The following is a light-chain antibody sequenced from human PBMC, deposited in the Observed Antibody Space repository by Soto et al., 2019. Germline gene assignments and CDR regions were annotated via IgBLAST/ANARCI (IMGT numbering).Light chain of an antibody. V-gene: IGKV1-12*01. J-gene: IGKJ5*01. CDR3: QKAASFPIN. Sequence: DIQMTQSPSTLSAAVVDRVTITCRASQGVSTWLAWYQQKPGKAPNLLIYTASSLQSGVPSRFSGSGSGTDFTLTINGLQPEDFATYYCQKAASFPINFGQGTRLEIK. CDR1: QGVSTW. CDR2: TAS.